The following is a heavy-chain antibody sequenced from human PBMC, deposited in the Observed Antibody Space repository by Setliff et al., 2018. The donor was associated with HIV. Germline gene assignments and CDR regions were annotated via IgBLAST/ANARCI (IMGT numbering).Heavy chain of an antibody. CDR1: GGSISSYY. J-gene: IGHJ4*02. CDR2: IYYGGNT. D-gene: IGHD6-19*01. V-gene: IGHV4-59*01. Sequence: SETLSLTCTVSGGSISSYYWSWIRQSPGKGLEWIGHIYYGGNTKYNPSLKSRVTMSSDTSKNQFSLKLNSVTPADTAVYYCARVGWSDGASHIDYWGQGALVTV. CDR3: ARVGWSDGASHIDY.